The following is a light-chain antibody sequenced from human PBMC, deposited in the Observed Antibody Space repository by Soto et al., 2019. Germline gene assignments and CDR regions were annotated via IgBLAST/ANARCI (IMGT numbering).Light chain of an antibody. J-gene: IGKJ5*01. CDR3: QQANSFPIT. CDR1: HVISSW. V-gene: IGKV1-12*01. CDR2: AAS. Sequence: DIQMTQSPSSVSASVGDRVTITCRASHVISSWLAWYQQKPGKAPKLLIYAASSLQSGVPSRFSGSVSGTDFTLTISSLQPEDFATYYCQQANSFPITFGQGTRLEIK.